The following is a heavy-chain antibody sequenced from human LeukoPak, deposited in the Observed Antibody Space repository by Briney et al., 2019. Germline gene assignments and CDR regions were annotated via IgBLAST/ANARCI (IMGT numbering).Heavy chain of an antibody. J-gene: IGHJ5*02. CDR1: GYSFTSYW. CDR2: IYPGDSDT. D-gene: IGHD3-10*01. V-gene: IGHV5-51*01. Sequence: GESLKISCNGSGYSFTSYWIGWVRQMPGKGLEWMGIIYPGDSDTRYSPSFQGQVTISADKSISTAYLQWSSLKASDTAMYYCARRPRGELRFAEPWGQGTLVTVSS. CDR3: ARRPRGELRFAEP.